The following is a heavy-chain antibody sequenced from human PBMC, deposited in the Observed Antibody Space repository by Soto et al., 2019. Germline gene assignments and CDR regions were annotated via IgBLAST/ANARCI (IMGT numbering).Heavy chain of an antibody. Sequence: KPSETLSLTCGVSGGTVASSHWWSWVRQSPGRGLEWIGNVYHTGDTNFNPSLQSRVTFSVDKSNNQFSLRLTSVTAADTAVYFCAREIVTAGGNNYFDPWGPGTLVTVPS. V-gene: IGHV4-4*02. D-gene: IGHD2-21*02. CDR1: GGTVASSHW. CDR3: AREIVTAGGNNYFDP. J-gene: IGHJ5*02. CDR2: VYHTGDT.